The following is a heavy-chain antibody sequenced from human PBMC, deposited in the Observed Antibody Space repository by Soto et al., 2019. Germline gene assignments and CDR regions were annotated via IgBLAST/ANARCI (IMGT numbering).Heavy chain of an antibody. CDR1: GFTFSDYY. V-gene: IGHV3-11*05. CDR2: ISSSSSYT. D-gene: IGHD2-15*01. J-gene: IGHJ4*02. Sequence: GGSLRLSCAASGFTFSDYYMSWIRQAPGRGLEWVSYISSSSSYTNYADSVKGRFTISRDNAKNSLYLQMNSLRAEDTAVYYCAKADSASGRDGYIDYWGQGTLVTVSS. CDR3: AKADSASGRDGYIDY.